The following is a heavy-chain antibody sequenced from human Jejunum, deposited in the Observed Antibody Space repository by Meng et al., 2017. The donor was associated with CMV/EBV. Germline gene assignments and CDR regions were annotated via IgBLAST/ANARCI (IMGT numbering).Heavy chain of an antibody. D-gene: IGHD1-26*01. J-gene: IGHJ2*01. CDR3: IRAVSGSYGYFDL. Sequence: CAASGFSLNTWMHWVRQAPGKGLVWVSRINGGGSDSSYADSVKGRFTISRDNAKNTLYLQMNSLRADDTAVYYCIRAVSGSYGYFDLWGRGTLVTVSS. CDR2: INGGGSDS. CDR1: GFSLNTW. V-gene: IGHV3-74*01.